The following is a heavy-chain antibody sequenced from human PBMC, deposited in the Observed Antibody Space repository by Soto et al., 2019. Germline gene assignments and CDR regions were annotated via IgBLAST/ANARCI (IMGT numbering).Heavy chain of an antibody. CDR3: ARVTSMVRGVIDNWFDP. J-gene: IGHJ5*02. D-gene: IGHD3-10*01. CDR2: IIPMYGPA. Sequence: SVKVSCKASGGTFSSYAIHWVRQAPVQGLEWMGGIIPMYGPAKYAQRFQGRVTITADESTTTVYMELTSLTSQDTAVYYCARVTSMVRGVIDNWFDPWGHGTLVTVSS. V-gene: IGHV1-69*13. CDR1: GGTFSSYA.